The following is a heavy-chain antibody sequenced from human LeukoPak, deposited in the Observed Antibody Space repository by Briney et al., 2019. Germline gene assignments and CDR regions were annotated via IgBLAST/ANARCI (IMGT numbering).Heavy chain of an antibody. V-gene: IGHV1-18*01. CDR1: GYTFTSYG. CDR3: ARDGGHNRVATIWARDYVPSYYFDY. D-gene: IGHD5-12*01. CDR2: ISAYNGNT. J-gene: IGHJ4*02. Sequence: GASVKVSCKASGYTFTSYGISWVRQAPGQGLEWMGWISAYNGNTNYAQKLQGRVTMTTDTSTSTAYMELRSLRSDDTAVYYCARDGGHNRVATIWARDYVPSYYFDYWGQGTLVTVSS.